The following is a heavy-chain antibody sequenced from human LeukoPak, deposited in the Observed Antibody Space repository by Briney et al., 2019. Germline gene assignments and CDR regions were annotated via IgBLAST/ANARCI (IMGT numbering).Heavy chain of an antibody. Sequence: PSETLSLTCTVSGGSISSYYWSWIRQPPGKGLEWIGEINHSGSTNYNPSLKSRVTISVDTSKNQFSLKLSSVTAADTAVYYCARGQQLPRWGQGTMVTVSS. D-gene: IGHD6-13*01. CDR3: ARGQQLPR. V-gene: IGHV4-34*01. CDR2: INHSGST. CDR1: GGSISSYY. J-gene: IGHJ3*01.